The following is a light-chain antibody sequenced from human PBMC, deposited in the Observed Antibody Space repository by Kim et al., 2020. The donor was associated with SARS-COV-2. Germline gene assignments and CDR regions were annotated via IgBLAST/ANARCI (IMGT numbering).Light chain of an antibody. CDR2: GAS. J-gene: IGKJ2*01. CDR1: QSVSSNS. Sequence: SPGERATLSCRASQSVSSNSLAWYQQKPGQAPRLFIYGASSRAAGIPDRFSGSGSGTDFTLTISRLEPEDIAVYYCQHYGISPMYTFGQGTKLEIK. V-gene: IGKV3-20*01. CDR3: QHYGISPMYT.